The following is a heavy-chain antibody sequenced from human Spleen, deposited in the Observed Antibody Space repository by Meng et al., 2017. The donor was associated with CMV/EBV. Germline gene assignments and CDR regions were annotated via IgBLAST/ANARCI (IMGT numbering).Heavy chain of an antibody. CDR2: IIPILTKP. CDR3: ARDGLDHKSIVVIMDV. CDR1: GGTFSSHG. J-gene: IGHJ6*02. V-gene: IGHV1-69*10. D-gene: IGHD2-15*01. Sequence: SVKVSCKASGGTFSSHGISWVRQAPGEGLEWMGGIIPILTKPNYAQKFQGRVTITADTSTSTVYMELSSLRSEDTAVYYCARDGLDHKSIVVIMDVWGQGTTVTVSS.